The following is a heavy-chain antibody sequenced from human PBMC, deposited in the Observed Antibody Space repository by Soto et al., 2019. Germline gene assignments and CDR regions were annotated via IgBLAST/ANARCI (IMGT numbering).Heavy chain of an antibody. J-gene: IGHJ4*02. CDR3: TRDNIVRTVDLFDY. CDR1: GDSVSSNRVA. D-gene: IGHD5-12*01. Sequence: SQTLSLTCAISGDSVSSNRVAWHWIRQSPSSGLEWLGRTYYRSKWYNDYSVSLKSRITINPDTSKNQFSLQLNSVTPEDTAVLYCTRDNIVRTVDLFDYWGQGTLVTVSS. CDR2: TYYRSKWYN. V-gene: IGHV6-1*01.